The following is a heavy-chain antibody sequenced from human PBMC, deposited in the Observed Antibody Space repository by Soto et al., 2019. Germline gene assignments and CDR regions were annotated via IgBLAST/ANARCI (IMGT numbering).Heavy chain of an antibody. D-gene: IGHD3-10*01. V-gene: IGHV3-7*03. J-gene: IGHJ5*02. CDR1: GFTFTTYW. Sequence: PAGSLTLSCVGSGFTFTTYWISRVRQPQGKGLQWVANRRQDGGAQYYVDSVKGRFTISRDNAKNSVYLQMDSLRFEDTAVYYCVRGGHGSGSYLGSSWGQGILVTVSS. CDR2: RRQDGGAQ. CDR3: VRGGHGSGSYLGSS.